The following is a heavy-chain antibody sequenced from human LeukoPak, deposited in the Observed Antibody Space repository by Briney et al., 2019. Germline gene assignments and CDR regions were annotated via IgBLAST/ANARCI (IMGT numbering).Heavy chain of an antibody. Sequence: GGSLRLSCAASGFTFSGSAMHWVRQASGKGMEWVDRIRSKAKSYATADAASVKGRLTISRDDSKNTAYLQMNSLKTKDTAVYYCTKQASIAAREGDYWGQGTLVNVSS. CDR2: IRSKAKSYAT. CDR1: GFTFSGSA. CDR3: TKQASIAAREGDY. D-gene: IGHD6-6*01. V-gene: IGHV3-73*01. J-gene: IGHJ4*02.